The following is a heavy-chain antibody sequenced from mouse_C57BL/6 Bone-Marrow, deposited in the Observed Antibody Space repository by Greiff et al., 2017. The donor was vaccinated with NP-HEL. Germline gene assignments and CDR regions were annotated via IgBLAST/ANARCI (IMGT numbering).Heavy chain of an antibody. CDR2: IYPGSGST. J-gene: IGHJ3*01. CDR3: AREGLRRDVSWFAY. V-gene: IGHV1-55*01. Sequence: VQLQQPGAELVKPGASVKMSCKASGYTFTSYWITWVKQRPGQGLEWIGDIYPGSGSTNYNEKFKSKATLTVDTSSSTAYMQLSSLTSEDSAVYYCAREGLRRDVSWFAYWGQGTLVTVSA. CDR1: GYTFTSYW. D-gene: IGHD2-4*01.